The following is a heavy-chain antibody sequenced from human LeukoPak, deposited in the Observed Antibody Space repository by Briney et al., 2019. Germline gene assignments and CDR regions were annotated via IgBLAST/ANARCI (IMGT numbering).Heavy chain of an antibody. Sequence: GGSLRLSCAASGFTFDDYGMSWVRQAPRKGLEWVSGINWNGGSTGYADSVKGRFTISRDNAKNSLYLQMNSLRAEDTALYYCARDRGGSYHFDYWGQGTLVTVSS. V-gene: IGHV3-20*04. CDR3: ARDRGGSYHFDY. J-gene: IGHJ4*02. CDR1: GFTFDDYG. CDR2: INWNGGST. D-gene: IGHD1-26*01.